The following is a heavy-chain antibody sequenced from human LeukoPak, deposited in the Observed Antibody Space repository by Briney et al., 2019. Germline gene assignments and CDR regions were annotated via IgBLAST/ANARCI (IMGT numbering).Heavy chain of an antibody. D-gene: IGHD6-13*01. CDR2: ISSSSSYI. J-gene: IGHJ4*02. Sequence: PGGSLRLSCAASGFTFSSYSMNWVRQAPGKGLEWVSSISSSSSYIYYADSAKGRFTISRDNARNSLYLQMNSLRAEDTAVYYCARAGGYSSSHLIVYWGQGTLVTVSS. CDR1: GFTFSSYS. CDR3: ARAGGYSSSHLIVY. V-gene: IGHV3-21*01.